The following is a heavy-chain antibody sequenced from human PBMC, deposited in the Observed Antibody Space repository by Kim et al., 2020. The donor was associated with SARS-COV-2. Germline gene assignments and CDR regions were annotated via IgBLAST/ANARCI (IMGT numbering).Heavy chain of an antibody. Sequence: TRYSPAFQGQVTISADKSISTAYLQWSSLKASDTAMYYCARHGSLGFDYWGQGTLVTVSS. V-gene: IGHV5-51*01. D-gene: IGHD1-26*01. J-gene: IGHJ4*02. CDR2: T. CDR3: ARHGSLGFDY.